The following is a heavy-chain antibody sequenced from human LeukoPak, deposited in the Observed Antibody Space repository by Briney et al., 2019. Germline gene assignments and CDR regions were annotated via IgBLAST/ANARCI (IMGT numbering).Heavy chain of an antibody. CDR3: ARKTYTSGLFDY. Sequence: SETLSLTCAVSGGSISSSHWWSWVRQPPGKGLEWIGEIYHSGSTNYNPSLKSRVTISVDKSKNQFSLKMTSVTAADTAVYFRARKTYTSGLFDYWGQGTQVTVSS. D-gene: IGHD5-18*01. CDR2: IYHSGST. CDR1: GGSISSSHW. V-gene: IGHV4-4*02. J-gene: IGHJ4*02.